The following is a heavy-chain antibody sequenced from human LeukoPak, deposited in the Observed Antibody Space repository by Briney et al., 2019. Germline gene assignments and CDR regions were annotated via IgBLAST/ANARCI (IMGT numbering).Heavy chain of an antibody. J-gene: IGHJ6*03. CDR2: IYTSGST. CDR1: GGSISSGSYY. CDR3: ARAVGGYYYYYYYMDV. D-gene: IGHD6-25*01. V-gene: IGHV4-61*02. Sequence: SQTLSLTCTVSGGSISSGSYYWSWIRQPAGKGLEWIGRIYTSGSTNYNPSLKSRVTISVDTSKNQFSLKLSSVTAADTAVYCCARAVGGYYYYYYYMDVWGKGTTVTISS.